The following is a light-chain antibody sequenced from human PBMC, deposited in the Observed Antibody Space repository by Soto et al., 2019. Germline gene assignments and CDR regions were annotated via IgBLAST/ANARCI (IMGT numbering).Light chain of an antibody. V-gene: IGKV1-39*01. CDR2: AAS. CDR1: QSISSY. Sequence: DIQMTQSPSSLSASVGDRVTITCRASQSISSYLNWYQQKPGKAPKLLIYAASSLQSGVPSRFSGSGSGTDFTLTFSSLQPEDFAPYYCQQSYSTPYTFGQGTKLEIK. J-gene: IGKJ2*01. CDR3: QQSYSTPYT.